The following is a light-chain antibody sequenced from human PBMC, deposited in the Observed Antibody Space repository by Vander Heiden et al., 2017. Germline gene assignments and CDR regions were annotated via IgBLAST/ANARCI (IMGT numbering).Light chain of an antibody. CDR2: TDN. J-gene: IGLJ1*01. CDR3: AAWDDSLNTYV. CDR1: SSNIGSKT. V-gene: IGLV1-44*01. Sequence: HSVLPPPPSPSAPPPQRVIISWSGSSSNIGSKTVNWYQQLPGTAPKRRIYTDNLRPSGVPDRFSASKSGTSASLAISGLPSEDEADYYCAAWDDSLNTYVFGTGTKVTVL.